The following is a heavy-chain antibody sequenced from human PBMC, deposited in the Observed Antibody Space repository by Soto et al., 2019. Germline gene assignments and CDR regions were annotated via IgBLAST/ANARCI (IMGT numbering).Heavy chain of an antibody. CDR3: ARGEGIVVVTANLDY. CDR1: GYTFTSYY. Sequence: QVQLVQSGAEVKKPGASVKVSCKASGYTFTSYYMHWVRQAPGQGLEWMGIINPSGGSTSYAQKFQGRVTMTRDTSTSTVYMELSCLRSEDTAVYYCARGEGIVVVTANLDYWGQGTLVTVSS. D-gene: IGHD2-21*02. V-gene: IGHV1-46*01. J-gene: IGHJ4*02. CDR2: INPSGGST.